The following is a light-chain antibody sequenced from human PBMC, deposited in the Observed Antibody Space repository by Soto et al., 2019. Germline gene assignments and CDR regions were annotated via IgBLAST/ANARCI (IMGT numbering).Light chain of an antibody. V-gene: IGKV3-11*01. CDR3: HQRSSSPPIT. J-gene: IGKJ5*01. CDR2: DAS. CDR1: QSVGIF. Sequence: VVLTESPCTLSLSPWERATLSFRFSQSVGIFVAWYQQKPGQAPRLIIFDASKSSTGIAARFSGSGSGTDFTLTISSLEPEAFTIYYCHQRSSSPPITFGQGTRLE.